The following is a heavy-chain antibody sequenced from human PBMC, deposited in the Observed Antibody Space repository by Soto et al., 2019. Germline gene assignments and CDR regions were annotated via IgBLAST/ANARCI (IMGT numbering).Heavy chain of an antibody. CDR3: ARHVGHDYYDSSGYR. V-gene: IGHV5-10-1*03. J-gene: IGHJ4*02. CDR1: GYSFTNHW. D-gene: IGHD3-22*01. Sequence: EVQLVQSGAEVKKPGESLRISCKGSGYSFTNHWISWVRQMPGKGLEWMGRIDPSDSYTNYSPSFQGHVTISADKSISTAYLEWSSLKALDTAMYYCARHVGHDYYDSSGYRWGQGTLVTVSS. CDR2: IDPSDSYT.